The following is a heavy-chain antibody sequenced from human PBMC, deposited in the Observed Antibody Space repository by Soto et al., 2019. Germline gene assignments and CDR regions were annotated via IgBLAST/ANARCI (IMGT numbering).Heavy chain of an antibody. Sequence: QLQLQESGPGLVKPSETLSLTCTVSGGSISSSSYYWGWIRQPPGKGLEWIGSIYYSGSTYYNPSLKSRVAISVDTSNNQFSLTLSSVTAADTAVYYCARRVRGIGGIYYYYYMDVWGKGTTVTVSS. CDR2: IYYSGST. D-gene: IGHD3-10*01. J-gene: IGHJ6*03. V-gene: IGHV4-39*01. CDR3: ARRVRGIGGIYYYYYMDV. CDR1: GGSISSSSYY.